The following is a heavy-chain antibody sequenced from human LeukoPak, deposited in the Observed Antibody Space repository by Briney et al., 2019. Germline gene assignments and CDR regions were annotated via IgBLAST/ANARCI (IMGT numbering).Heavy chain of an antibody. CDR3: AKDLGLSGPVFDY. CDR1: GFSFSTLS. J-gene: IGHJ4*02. CDR2: ISYDGVNE. Sequence: GGSLRLSCAASGFSFSTLSMHWVRQAPGKGLEWVAVISYDGVNEYFADSVMGRFTISRDNSQNTLYLQMSSLRPEDTAVYYCAKDLGLSGPVFDYWGQGTLVTVSS. V-gene: IGHV3-30*18. D-gene: IGHD3/OR15-3a*01.